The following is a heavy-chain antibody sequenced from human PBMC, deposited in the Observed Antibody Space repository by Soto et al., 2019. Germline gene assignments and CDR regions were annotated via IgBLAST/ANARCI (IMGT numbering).Heavy chain of an antibody. Sequence: QVQLQESGPGLVKPSETLSLTCAVSGDSISSYYCMWIRQPPGKGLESIGYLYYGRSANYNPSLKIRVTLSVDTSTNQCSLTLSSMAAADTAVYYCALRSMAVVPEYWGKGTLATVSS. V-gene: IGHV4-59*01. J-gene: IGHJ4*02. CDR2: LYYGRSA. D-gene: IGHD3-22*01. CDR3: ALRSMAVVPEY. CDR1: GDSISSYY.